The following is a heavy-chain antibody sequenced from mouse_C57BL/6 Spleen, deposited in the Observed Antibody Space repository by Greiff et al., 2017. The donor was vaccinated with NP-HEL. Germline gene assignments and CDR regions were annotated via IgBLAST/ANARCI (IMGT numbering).Heavy chain of an antibody. V-gene: IGHV5-17*01. CDR1: GFTFSDYG. CDR3: ARPAYGSSYYFDY. CDR2: ISSGSSTI. D-gene: IGHD1-1*01. Sequence: EVMLVESGGGLVKPGGSLKLSCAASGFTFSDYGMHWVRQAPEKGLEWVAYISSGSSTIYYADTVKGRFTISRDNAKNTLFLQMTSLRSEDTAMDYCARPAYGSSYYFDYWGQGTTLTVSS. J-gene: IGHJ2*01.